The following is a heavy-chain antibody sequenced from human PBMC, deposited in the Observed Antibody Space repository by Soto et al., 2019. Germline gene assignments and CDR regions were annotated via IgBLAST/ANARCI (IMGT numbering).Heavy chain of an antibody. CDR3: AKARSSSHKSGRGYFDY. Sequence: EVQLLGSGGGLVQPGGSLRLSCAASGFTFSSYAMSWVRQAPGKGLEWVSAISGSGGSTYYADSVKGRFTISRDNSKNTLYLQLNSLRAEDTAVYYCAKARSSSHKSGRGYFDYWGQGTLVTVSS. V-gene: IGHV3-23*01. CDR1: GFTFSSYA. D-gene: IGHD6-6*01. J-gene: IGHJ4*02. CDR2: ISGSGGST.